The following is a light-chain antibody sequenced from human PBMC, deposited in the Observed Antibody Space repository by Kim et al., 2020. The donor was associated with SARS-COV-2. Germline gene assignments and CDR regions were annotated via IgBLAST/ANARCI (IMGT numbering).Light chain of an antibody. Sequence: EVVMTQSPATLSVSPGDRATLSCRASQNIKSSLAWYQQKRGQAPRILIYGASTRAGGIPARFSGSGSGTEFTLTISSLQSEDFAVYYCQQYDVWPRTFGQGTKVDIK. CDR1: QNIKSS. CDR3: QQYDVWPRT. CDR2: GAS. J-gene: IGKJ1*01. V-gene: IGKV3-15*01.